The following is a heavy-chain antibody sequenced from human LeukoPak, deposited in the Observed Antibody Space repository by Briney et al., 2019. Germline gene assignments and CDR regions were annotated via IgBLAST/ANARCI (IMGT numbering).Heavy chain of an antibody. Sequence: GGSLRLSCAASGFTFSSYAMSWVRQAPGKGLEWISGISGSGASTYYADSVKGRFTISRDDSRNTLYLQMNSLRGDDTAVYYCAKDVGKWESLHFFDYWGQGTLVSVSS. CDR2: ISGSGAST. J-gene: IGHJ4*02. D-gene: IGHD1-26*01. V-gene: IGHV3-23*01. CDR1: GFTFSSYA. CDR3: AKDVGKWESLHFFDY.